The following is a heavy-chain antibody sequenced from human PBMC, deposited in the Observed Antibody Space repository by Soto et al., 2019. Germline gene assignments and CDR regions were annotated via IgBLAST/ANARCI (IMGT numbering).Heavy chain of an antibody. CDR3: ARVPEPHYYFDV. Sequence: PSQTLSLTCAISGDSVSSNSAAWNWIRQSPSRGLEWLGRTYYRSKWYIDYAVSVKSRVIINPDTSKNQFSLQLNSVPPEDTAVYYCARVPEPHYYFDVWGQGTPVTVSS. J-gene: IGHJ4*02. V-gene: IGHV6-1*01. CDR2: TYYRSKWYI. D-gene: IGHD3-10*01. CDR1: GDSVSSNSAA.